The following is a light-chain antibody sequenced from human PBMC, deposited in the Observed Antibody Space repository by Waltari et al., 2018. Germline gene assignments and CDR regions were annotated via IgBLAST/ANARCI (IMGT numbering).Light chain of an antibody. CDR3: SSQTLDGLIL. Sequence: QSALTQPASVSGSPGQSITISCSGIGSAVGASDYVSWHQHHPGKAPQVISYDVTNRPAGVSDRFAASKSANTASLTISSLQPEDEADYYCSSQTLDGLILFGGGTRLTVL. CDR2: DVT. CDR1: GSAVGASDY. V-gene: IGLV2-14*03. J-gene: IGLJ2*01.